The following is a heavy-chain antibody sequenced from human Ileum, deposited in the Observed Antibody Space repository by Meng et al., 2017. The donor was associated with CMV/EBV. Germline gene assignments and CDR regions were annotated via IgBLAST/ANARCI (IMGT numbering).Heavy chain of an antibody. CDR3: ANILRISGGAGY. CDR1: GFTFSSYA. Sequence: GGSLRLSCAASGFTFSSYAMSWVRQAPGKGLEWVSGISGSGGGTYYADSVKGRFTISRDNSKNTLYLQMNSLRGEDTAVYYCANILRISGGAGYWGQGTLVTVSS. J-gene: IGHJ4*02. V-gene: IGHV3-23*01. CDR2: ISGSGGGT. D-gene: IGHD6-13*01.